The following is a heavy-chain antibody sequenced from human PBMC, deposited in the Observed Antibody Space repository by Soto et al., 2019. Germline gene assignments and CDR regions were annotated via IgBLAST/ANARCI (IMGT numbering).Heavy chain of an antibody. CDR3: ARYGDPSYWYFDR. D-gene: IGHD4-17*01. Sequence: VNLVESGGGLVQPGGSLRLSCAASGFTFSSHSMNWVRQAPGKGLEWRSYSRSSSSTTYYADSVKGRFTISRDNAKHSMYLQMNRLRVEDTAVYYCARYGDPSYWYFDRWGRGTLVTVSS. CDR1: GFTFSSHS. CDR2: SRSSSSTT. J-gene: IGHJ2*01. V-gene: IGHV3-48*01.